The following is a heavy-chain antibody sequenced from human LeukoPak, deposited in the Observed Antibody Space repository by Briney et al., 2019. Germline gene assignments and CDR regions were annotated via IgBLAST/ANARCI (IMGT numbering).Heavy chain of an antibody. CDR3: IRIRTGQHQYGMDV. V-gene: IGHV3-13*01. D-gene: IGHD7-27*01. CDR1: GFTFSSYD. CDR2: IDTVGNT. Sequence: PGGSLRLSCAASGFTFSSYDMHWVRHATGKGLEWVSAIDTVGNTYYDGSVRGRFTISREDAWNSLYLQMNSLRDGDTAVYCCIRIRTGQHQYGMDVWGQGTTVTVSS. J-gene: IGHJ6*02.